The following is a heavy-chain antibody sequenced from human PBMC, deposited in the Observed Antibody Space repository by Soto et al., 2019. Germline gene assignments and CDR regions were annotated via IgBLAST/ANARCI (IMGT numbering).Heavy chain of an antibody. J-gene: IGHJ4*02. Sequence: SETLSLTCTVSGGSISSSGYYWGWIRQPPGKGLEWIGTISYSGSTYYNPSLKSRVTISVDTSKNQFSLKLSSVTAADTAVYYCARGMGPRNTYYYGSGSSTNRFDYWGQGTLVTVSS. D-gene: IGHD3-10*01. CDR2: ISYSGST. V-gene: IGHV4-39*07. CDR3: ARGMGPRNTYYYGSGSSTNRFDY. CDR1: GGSISSSGYY.